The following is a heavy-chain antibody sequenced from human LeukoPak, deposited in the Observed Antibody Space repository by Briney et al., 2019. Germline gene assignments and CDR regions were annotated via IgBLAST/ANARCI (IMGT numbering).Heavy chain of an antibody. CDR3: ATLTVAGTGYSYYYFMDV. CDR1: GYTFTNYY. J-gene: IGHJ6*02. Sequence: GASVKVSCKASGYTFTNYYMHWVRQAPGQGLEWMGIINPSGDNTSYAQKFQGRVTMTRDTSTSTVYMELSSLRSEDTAVYYCATLTVAGTGYSYYYFMDVWGQGTTVTVSS. CDR2: INPSGDNT. V-gene: IGHV1-46*01. D-gene: IGHD6-19*01.